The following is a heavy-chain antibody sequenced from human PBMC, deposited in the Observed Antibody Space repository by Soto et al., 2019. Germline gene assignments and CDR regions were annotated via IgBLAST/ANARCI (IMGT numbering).Heavy chain of an antibody. Sequence: QVQLVQSGAEVKKPGSSVKVSCKASGGTFSSYSINWVRQAPGQGLEWMGEIIPIFGTANYAQKFQGRVKITADESTSTAYMELSSLRSEDTAVYYCARDGGRHSGGIDYWGQGTLVTVYS. CDR2: IIPIFGTA. CDR3: ARDGGRHSGGIDY. J-gene: IGHJ4*02. D-gene: IGHD1-26*01. V-gene: IGHV1-69*01. CDR1: GGTFSSYS.